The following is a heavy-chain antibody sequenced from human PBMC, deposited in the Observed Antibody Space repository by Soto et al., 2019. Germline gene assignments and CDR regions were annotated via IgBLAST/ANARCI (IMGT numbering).Heavy chain of an antibody. J-gene: IGHJ5*02. V-gene: IGHV3-9*01. D-gene: IGHD5-18*01. CDR3: AKDMRRYSYGRNWFDP. CDR2: ISWNSGSI. CDR1: GFTFVDYA. Sequence: PGGSLRLSCAASGFTFVDYAMHWVRQAPGKGLEWVSGISWNSGSIGYADSVKGRFTISRDNAKNSLYLQMNSLRAEDTALYYCAKDMRRYSYGRNWFDPWGQGTLVTVS.